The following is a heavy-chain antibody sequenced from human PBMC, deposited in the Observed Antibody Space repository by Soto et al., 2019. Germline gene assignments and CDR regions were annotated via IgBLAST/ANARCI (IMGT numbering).Heavy chain of an antibody. V-gene: IGHV3-48*02. CDR3: VRDHVAGPAAPFDF. Sequence: PGGSLRLSCAASGFSLSRHSMNWVRQAPGQGLEWISYINTSGTTIYYADSVQGRFTISRDNAKNFLYLQMNSLRNDDTAVYFCVRDHVAGPAAPFDFWGQGTLVTVSS. CDR2: INTSGTTI. D-gene: IGHD2-2*01. CDR1: GFSLSRHS. J-gene: IGHJ4*02.